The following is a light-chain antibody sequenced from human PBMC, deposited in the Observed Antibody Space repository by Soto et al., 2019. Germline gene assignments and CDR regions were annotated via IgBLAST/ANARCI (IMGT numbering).Light chain of an antibody. CDR2: SNN. Sequence: QSVLTQPPSASGTPGQRVTISCSGSSSNIGSNYVYWYQQPPGTAPKLLIYSNNQRPSGVPDRFSGSKSGTSASLAISGLRSEDEADYYCAAWDDSLSGQGVFGGGTKVTVL. CDR3: AAWDDSLSGQGV. J-gene: IGLJ3*02. CDR1: SSNIGSNY. V-gene: IGLV1-47*02.